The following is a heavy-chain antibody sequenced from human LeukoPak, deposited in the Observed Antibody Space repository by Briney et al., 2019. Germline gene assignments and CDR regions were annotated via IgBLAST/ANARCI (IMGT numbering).Heavy chain of an antibody. V-gene: IGHV4-34*01. CDR1: GGSFSGYY. CDR3: AGGRYCSSTSCWVAARPGGDY. CDR2: INHSGST. J-gene: IGHJ4*02. Sequence: SETLSLTCAVYGGSFSGYYWSWIRQPPGKGLEWIGEINHSGSTNYNPSLKSRVTISVDTSKNQFSLKLSSVTAADTAVYYCAGGRYCSSTSCWVAARPGGDYWGQGTLVTVSS. D-gene: IGHD2-2*01.